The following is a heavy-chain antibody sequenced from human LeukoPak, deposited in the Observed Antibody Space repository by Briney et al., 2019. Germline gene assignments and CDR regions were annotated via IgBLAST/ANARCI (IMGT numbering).Heavy chain of an antibody. CDR2: IYSGGST. J-gene: IGHJ4*02. V-gene: IGHV3-53*01. D-gene: IGHD6-13*01. Sequence: PGGSLRLSCAASGFTVSSNYMSWVRQAPGKGLEWVSVIYSGGSTYYADSVKGRFTISRDNSKNTLYPQMNSLRVEDTAVYYCARDEFSSSWGLAYWGQGTLVTVSS. CDR1: GFTVSSNY. CDR3: ARDEFSSSWGLAY.